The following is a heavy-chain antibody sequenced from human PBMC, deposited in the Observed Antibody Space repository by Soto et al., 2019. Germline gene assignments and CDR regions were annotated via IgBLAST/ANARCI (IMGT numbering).Heavy chain of an antibody. CDR2: INPILTMS. Sequence: QVQLVQSGAEVKKPGSSVKVSCKASGDTFSFYTINWVRQAPGLGLEWMGRINPILTMSNYAQKFQGRVTITADKPTNTAYMDLSRLRSEDTAMYYCATSFGSGYRAFDYWGQGALVTVSS. D-gene: IGHD3-10*01. CDR3: ATSFGSGYRAFDY. CDR1: GDTFSFYT. J-gene: IGHJ4*02. V-gene: IGHV1-69*02.